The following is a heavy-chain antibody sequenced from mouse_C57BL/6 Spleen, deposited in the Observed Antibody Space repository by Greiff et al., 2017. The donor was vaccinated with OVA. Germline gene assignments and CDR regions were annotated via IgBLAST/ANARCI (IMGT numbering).Heavy chain of an antibody. D-gene: IGHD2-2*01. V-gene: IGHV1-22*01. CDR2: INPNNGGT. Sequence: EVQLQQSGPELVKPGASVKMSCKASGYTFTDYNMHWVKQSHGKSLEWIGYINPNNGGTSYNQKFKGKATLTANKSSSTAYMELRSLKSEDAAVYYCAIYYRYYFDYWGQGTTLTVSA. CDR1: GYTFTDYN. CDR3: AIYYRYYFDY. J-gene: IGHJ2*01.